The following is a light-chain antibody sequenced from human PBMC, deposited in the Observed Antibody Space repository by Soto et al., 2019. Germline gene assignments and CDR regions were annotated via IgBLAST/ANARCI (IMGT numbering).Light chain of an antibody. CDR2: GAS. V-gene: IGKV3-15*01. J-gene: IGKJ1*01. CDR3: QHYHNWLWT. Sequence: EIVMTQSPATLSVSPGERATLSCRASQSISNTLAWYQQKPGQAPRLLMYGASTRATGIPDRFSGSGSGTEFTLTISSLQSEDFAVYYCQHYHNWLWTFGQGTKVEIQ. CDR1: QSISNT.